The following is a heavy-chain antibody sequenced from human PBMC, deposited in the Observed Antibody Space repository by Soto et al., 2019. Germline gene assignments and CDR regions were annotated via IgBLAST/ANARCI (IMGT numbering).Heavy chain of an antibody. V-gene: IGHV3-21*01. CDR2: ISRHSNYI. J-gene: IGHJ6*02. D-gene: IGHD2-8*01. CDR3: AREEGYCTNGICYRDYYGMDV. CDR1: GFSFSEYS. Sequence: GGSLRLSCVASGFSFSEYSMNWVRQAPGKGLEWVSAISRHSNYIHYADSMKGRFTISRDNAKNSLFLQMNSLRAEDTAVYYCAREEGYCTNGICYRDYYGMDVWGQGTTVTVSS.